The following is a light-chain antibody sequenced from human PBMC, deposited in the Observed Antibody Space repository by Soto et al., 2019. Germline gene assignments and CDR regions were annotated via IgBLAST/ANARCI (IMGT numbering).Light chain of an antibody. J-gene: IGKJ4*01. CDR2: GAS. Sequence: EIVLTQSPGTLSLSPGEGATLSCRASQSVRSNFLAWYQQKPGQAPSLLIYGASSRATGIPDRFSGGGSGTDLTLTISTLEPEDLAVYYCQQYGSSPTFGGGTRVEIK. CDR3: QQYGSSPT. CDR1: QSVRSNF. V-gene: IGKV3-20*01.